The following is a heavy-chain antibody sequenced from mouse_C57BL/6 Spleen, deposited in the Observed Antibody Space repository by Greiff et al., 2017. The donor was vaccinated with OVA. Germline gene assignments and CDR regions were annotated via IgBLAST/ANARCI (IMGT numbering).Heavy chain of an antibody. Sequence: VQLKQSGPGLVKPSQSLSLTCSVTGYSITSGYYWNWIRQFPGNKLEWMGYISYDGSNNYNPSLKNRISITRDTSKNQFFLKLNSVTTEDTATYYCAGGGTGTKFGYWGQGTTLTVSS. V-gene: IGHV3-6*01. D-gene: IGHD4-1*01. CDR3: AGGGTGTKFGY. CDR2: ISYDGSN. CDR1: GYSITSGYY. J-gene: IGHJ2*01.